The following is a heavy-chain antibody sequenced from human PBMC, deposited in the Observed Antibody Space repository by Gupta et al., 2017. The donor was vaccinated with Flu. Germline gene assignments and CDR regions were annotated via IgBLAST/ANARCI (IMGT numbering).Heavy chain of an antibody. Sequence: QVQLVESGGGVVQPGRSLRLSCAASGFPFSSYGMHWVRQAPGKGLEGVEVIWYDGSNKYEADSVKGRLTIYRDNSKKTLYLKMKSMRAEDTAVYYCARDRRSGSYFDYWGQGTMVTVYS. CDR3: ARDRRSGSYFDY. D-gene: IGHD1-26*01. CDR1: GFPFSSYG. V-gene: IGHV3-33*01. J-gene: IGHJ4*02. CDR2: IWYDGSNK.